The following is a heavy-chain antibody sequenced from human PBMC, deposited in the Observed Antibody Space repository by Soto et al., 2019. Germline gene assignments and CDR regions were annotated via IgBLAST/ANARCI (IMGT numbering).Heavy chain of an antibody. V-gene: IGHV4-39*01. D-gene: IGHD3-3*01. CDR3: ARQPNLEWLLRYYFDY. CDR1: GGSISSSRYY. J-gene: IGHJ4*02. CDR2: IYYSGST. Sequence: PSETLSLTCTVSGGSISSSRYYWGWIRQPPGKGLEWIGSIYYSGSTYYNLSLKSRVTISVDTSKNQFSLKLSSVTAADTAVYYCARQPNLEWLLRYYFDYWGQGTLVTVSS.